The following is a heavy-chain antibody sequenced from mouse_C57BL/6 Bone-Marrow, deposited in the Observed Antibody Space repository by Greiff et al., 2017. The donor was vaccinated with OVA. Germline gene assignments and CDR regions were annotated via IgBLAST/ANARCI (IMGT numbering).Heavy chain of an antibody. CDR2: IDPENGDT. J-gene: IGHJ4*01. V-gene: IGHV14-4*01. CDR3: TPGRVDY. Sequence: VQLQQSGAELVRPGASVKLSCTASGFNIKDDYMHWVKQRPEQGLEWIGWIDPENGDTEYASKFQGKATITADTSSNTAYLQLSSLTSEDTAVYYCTPGRVDYWGQGTSVTVSS. CDR1: GFNIKDDY.